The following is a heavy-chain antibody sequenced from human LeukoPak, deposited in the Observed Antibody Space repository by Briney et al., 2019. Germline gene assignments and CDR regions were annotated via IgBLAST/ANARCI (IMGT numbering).Heavy chain of an antibody. CDR2: INWNGGAT. CDR3: ARVLPYDYINRFDR. D-gene: IGHD4-11*01. Sequence: GSLRLSCAASGFSFDDYGMSWVRQVPGKGLEWVAGINWNGGATGYADSVKGRFTISRDNAKTSLYLQMNSLRADDTAFYYCARVLPYDYINRFDRWGQGTLVTVSS. J-gene: IGHJ5*02. V-gene: IGHV3-20*04. CDR1: GFSFDDYG.